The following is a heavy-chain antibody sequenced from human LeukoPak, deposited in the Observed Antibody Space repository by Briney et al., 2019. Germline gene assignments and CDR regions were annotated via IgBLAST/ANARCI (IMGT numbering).Heavy chain of an antibody. D-gene: IGHD3-22*01. CDR2: ISAYNGNT. Sequence: ASVKVSCKASGYTFTSYGISWVRQAPGQGLEWMGWISAYNGNTNYAQKFQGRVTMTEDTSTDTAYMELSSLRSEDTAVYYCARGRLSYYDSSGDYYYYYGMDVWGQGTTVTVSS. CDR1: GYTFTSYG. J-gene: IGHJ6*02. CDR3: ARGRLSYYDSSGDYYYYYGMDV. V-gene: IGHV1-18*01.